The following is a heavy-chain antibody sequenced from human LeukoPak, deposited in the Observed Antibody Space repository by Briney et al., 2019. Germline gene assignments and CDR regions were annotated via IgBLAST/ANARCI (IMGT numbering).Heavy chain of an antibody. Sequence: HPGGSLRLSCAASGFTVTSNHMNWVRQAPGKGLEWVSIIYTGGTTHYADSLEDRFTISRDDSINTLYLQMNSLRAEDTAVYYCARDSSSYYFDYWGQGTLVTVSS. CDR3: ARDSSSYYFDY. D-gene: IGHD6-6*01. CDR2: IYTGGTT. J-gene: IGHJ4*02. CDR1: GFTVTSNH. V-gene: IGHV3-66*01.